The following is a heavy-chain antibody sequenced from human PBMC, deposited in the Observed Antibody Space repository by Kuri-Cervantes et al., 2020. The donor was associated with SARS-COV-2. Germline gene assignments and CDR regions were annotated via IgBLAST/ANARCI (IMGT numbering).Heavy chain of an antibody. CDR3: ARDRWELHDY. V-gene: IGHV4-4*08. CDR2: IYTSGST. CDR1: GFTFSSAW. D-gene: IGHD1-26*01. J-gene: IGHJ4*02. Sequence: ESLKISCAASGFTFSSAWMSWVRQAPGKGLEWIGRIYTSGSTNYNPSLKSRVTISVDTSKNQFSLKLSSVTAADTAVYYCARDRWELHDYWGQGTLVTVSS.